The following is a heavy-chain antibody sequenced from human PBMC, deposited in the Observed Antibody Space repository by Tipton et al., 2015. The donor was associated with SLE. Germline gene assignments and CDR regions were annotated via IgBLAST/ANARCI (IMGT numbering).Heavy chain of an antibody. CDR3: ARQYDFWPHAFDY. J-gene: IGHJ4*02. D-gene: IGHD3-3*01. CDR1: GGSISDSNYN. Sequence: TLSLTCTVSGGSISDSNYNWGWIRQPPGKGLEWIGNIYYSGNTYYNPSLKSRVTISVDTSKNQFSLKLVSVSAADTAVYYCARQYDFWPHAFDYWGQGTLVTVSS. CDR2: IYYSGNT. V-gene: IGHV4-39*07.